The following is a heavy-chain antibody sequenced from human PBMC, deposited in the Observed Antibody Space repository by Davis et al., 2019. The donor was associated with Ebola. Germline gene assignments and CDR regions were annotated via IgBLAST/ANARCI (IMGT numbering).Heavy chain of an antibody. Sequence: GESLKISCAASGFTFSSYGMHWVRQAPGKGLEWVAVISYDGSNKYYADSVKGRFTISRDNSKNTLYLQMNSLRAEDTAVYYCAKDGSSYSGSYSRWFDPWGQGTLVTVSS. V-gene: IGHV3-30*18. CDR3: AKDGSSYSGSYSRWFDP. D-gene: IGHD1-26*01. CDR2: ISYDGSNK. CDR1: GFTFSSYG. J-gene: IGHJ5*02.